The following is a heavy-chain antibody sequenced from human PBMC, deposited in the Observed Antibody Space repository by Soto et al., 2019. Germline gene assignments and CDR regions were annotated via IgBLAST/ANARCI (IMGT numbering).Heavy chain of an antibody. V-gene: IGHV3-48*02. Sequence: EVQLVESGGGLVQPGGSRRLSCAASGFIFTSYSMNWVRQAPGKGLEWLSYIRIDSNHIGYADSVRGRSTISSDIAKNSLYLQMNRLRDEDTAVYYCARDLSYAFDYWGQGTLVTVSS. D-gene: IGHD1-26*01. CDR3: ARDLSYAFDY. CDR2: IRIDSNHI. J-gene: IGHJ4*02. CDR1: GFIFTSYS.